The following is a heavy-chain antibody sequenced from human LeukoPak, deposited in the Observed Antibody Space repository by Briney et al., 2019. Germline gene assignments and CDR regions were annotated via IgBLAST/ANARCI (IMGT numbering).Heavy chain of an antibody. J-gene: IGHJ2*01. CDR3: ARDEGIPASYWYFDL. V-gene: IGHV3-48*02. D-gene: IGHD2-2*01. Sequence: PGGSLRLSCAASGFTFSSYSMNWVRQAPGKGLEWVSYISRSSSPIYYADSVKGRFTISRDNAKNSLFLQMNSLRDEDTAVYYCARDEGIPASYWYFDLWGRGTLVTVSS. CDR2: ISRSSSPI. CDR1: GFTFSSYS.